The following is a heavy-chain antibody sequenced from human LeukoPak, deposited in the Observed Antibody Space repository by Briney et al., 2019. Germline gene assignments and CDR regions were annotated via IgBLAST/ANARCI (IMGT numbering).Heavy chain of an antibody. CDR3: ARHRSFWELSYWYFDL. CDR1: GGSISSGDYY. Sequence: SETLSLTCTVSGGSISSGDYYWSWIRQPPGKGLEWIGYIYYSGSTYYNPSLKSRVTISVDTSKNQFSLKLSSVTAADTAVYYCARHRSFWELSYWYFDLWGRGTLVTVSS. D-gene: IGHD1-26*01. CDR2: IYYSGST. J-gene: IGHJ2*01. V-gene: IGHV4-30-4*01.